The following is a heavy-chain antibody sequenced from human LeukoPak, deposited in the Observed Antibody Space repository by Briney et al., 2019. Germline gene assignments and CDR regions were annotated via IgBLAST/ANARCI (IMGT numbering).Heavy chain of an antibody. V-gene: IGHV1-69*13. D-gene: IGHD4/OR15-4a*01. CDR1: GGTFSSYA. J-gene: IGHJ6*02. CDR2: IIPIFGTA. CDR3: ARENDYGHRDDDYYYGMDV. Sequence: SVKVSCKASGGTFSSYAISWVRQAPGQGLEWTGGIIPIFGTANYAQKFQGRVTITADESTSTAYMELSSLRSEDTAVYYCARENDYGHRDDDYYYGMDVWGQGTTVTVSS.